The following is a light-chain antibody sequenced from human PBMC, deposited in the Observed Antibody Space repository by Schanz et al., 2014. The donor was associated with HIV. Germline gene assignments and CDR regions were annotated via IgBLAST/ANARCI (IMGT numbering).Light chain of an antibody. CDR3: SSFTSSGTVV. CDR2: DVS. Sequence: QSALTQPASVSGSPGQSITVSCTGSSSDVGYYNYVSWYQQLPGKAPKLIIYDVSNRPSEISYRFSGSKSGHAASLTISGLQADDEADYYCSSFTSSGTVVFGGGTKLTVL. J-gene: IGLJ2*01. V-gene: IGLV2-14*03. CDR1: SSDVGYYNY.